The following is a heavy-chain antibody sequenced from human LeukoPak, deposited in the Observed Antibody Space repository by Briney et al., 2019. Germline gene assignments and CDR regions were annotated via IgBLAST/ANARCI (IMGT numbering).Heavy chain of an antibody. CDR1: GYTFTSYG. J-gene: IGHJ4*02. D-gene: IGHD6-19*01. V-gene: IGHV1-18*01. CDR3: ARDRYSSRPYYFDY. CDR2: ISAYNGNT. Sequence: ASVKVSCKASGYTFTSYGISWVRQAPGQGLEWMGWISAYNGNTNYAQKLQGRVTMATDTSTSTAYMELRSLRSDDTAVYYCARDRYSSRPYYFDYWGQGTLVTVSS.